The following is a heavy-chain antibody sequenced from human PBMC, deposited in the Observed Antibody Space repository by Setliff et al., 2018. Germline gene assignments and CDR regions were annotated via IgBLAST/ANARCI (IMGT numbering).Heavy chain of an antibody. J-gene: IGHJ6*02. Sequence: PSQTLSLPCAISGDSVSSNSAAWNWIRQSPSRGLEWLGRTYYRSKWYNDYAVSVKSRITINPDTSKNQFSLQLNSVTPEDTAVYYCARDQRLPLTYYYYGMDVWGQGTTVTVSS. D-gene: IGHD1-1*01. V-gene: IGHV6-1*01. CDR2: TYYRSKWYN. CDR1: GDSVSSNSAA. CDR3: ARDQRLPLTYYYYGMDV.